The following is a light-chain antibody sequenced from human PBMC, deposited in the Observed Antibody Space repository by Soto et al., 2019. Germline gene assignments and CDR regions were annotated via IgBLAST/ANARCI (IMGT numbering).Light chain of an antibody. CDR2: DTS. J-gene: IGKJ2*01. CDR3: QQGSNWYT. CDR1: KSVDRY. V-gene: IGKV3-11*01. Sequence: EIVLTQSPATLSLSPGDRATLSCRASKSVDRYLAWYQETPGQAPRLLIYDTSDRATGIPDRFIGSGSGTDFTLTISSLEPEDFSVYYCQQGSNWYTFGQGTKLEIK.